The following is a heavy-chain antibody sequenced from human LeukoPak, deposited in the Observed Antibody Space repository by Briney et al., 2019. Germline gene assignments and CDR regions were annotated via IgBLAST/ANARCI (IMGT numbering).Heavy chain of an antibody. CDR3: ARVVVVAATPPDY. V-gene: IGHV1-69*13. CDR2: IIPIFGTA. J-gene: IGHJ4*02. CDR1: GGTFSSYA. Sequence: ASVKVSCKASGGTFSSYAISWVRQAPGQGLEWMGGIIPIFGTANYAQKFQGRVTITADESTSTAYMELSSLRSDDTAVYYCARVVVVAATPPDYWGQGTLVTVSS. D-gene: IGHD2-15*01.